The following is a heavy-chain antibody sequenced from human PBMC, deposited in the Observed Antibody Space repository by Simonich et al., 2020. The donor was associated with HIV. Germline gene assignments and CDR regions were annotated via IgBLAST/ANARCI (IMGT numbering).Heavy chain of an antibody. Sequence: EVQLVESGGGLVQPGGSPRLSCAASGFTFSTYWMHWVRQAPGKGLVWVSRINSDGISTNYADSVKGRFTISRDNAQNRLYLQINSLRAEDTAVYYCARAVDYGDALDFWGQGTLVTVSS. D-gene: IGHD4-17*01. CDR1: GFTFSTYW. CDR2: INSDGIST. V-gene: IGHV3-74*01. J-gene: IGHJ4*02. CDR3: ARAVDYGDALDF.